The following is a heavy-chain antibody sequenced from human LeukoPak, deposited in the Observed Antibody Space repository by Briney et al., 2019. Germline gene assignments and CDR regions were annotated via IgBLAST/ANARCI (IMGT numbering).Heavy chain of an antibody. J-gene: IGHJ4*02. CDR1: GFTFSSYW. Sequence: GXSLXLSCAASGFTFSSYWMHWVRQAPGKGLVWVSRINSDGSSTSYADSVKGRFTISRDNAKNTLYLQMNSLRAEDTAVYYCAREEYDILTGYYGYWGQGTLVTVSS. V-gene: IGHV3-74*01. CDR2: INSDGSST. CDR3: AREEYDILTGYYGY. D-gene: IGHD3-9*01.